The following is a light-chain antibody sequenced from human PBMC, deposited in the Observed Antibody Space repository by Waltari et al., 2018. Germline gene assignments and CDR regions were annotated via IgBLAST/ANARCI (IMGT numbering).Light chain of an antibody. CDR2: AAS. CDR1: QTISIY. Sequence: DIQMTQSPSSLSASVGARVTISCRASQTISIYLNWFRQKPGKAPKLLIYAASSLQSGVPSRFSGSGSGTDFTLTISSLQPEDFATYYCQHSYSTPPFTFGPGTKVDIK. CDR3: QHSYSTPPFT. V-gene: IGKV1-39*01. J-gene: IGKJ3*01.